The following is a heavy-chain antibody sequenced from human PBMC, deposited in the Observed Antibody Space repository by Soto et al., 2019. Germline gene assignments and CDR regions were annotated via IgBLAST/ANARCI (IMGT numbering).Heavy chain of an antibody. D-gene: IGHD2-21*01. CDR3: ARGLHSLFDY. V-gene: IGHV3-33*01. CDR2: IWYDGNKK. CDR1: GFTFSSYG. J-gene: IGHJ4*02. Sequence: ESGGDVVQPGGSLRLSCVASGFTFSSYGMHWVRQAPGKGLEWVAVIWYDGNKKYYADSVKGRFTISRDNSKNTLYVQMTSLRAEDTAVYYCARGLHSLFDYWGQGALVNVSS.